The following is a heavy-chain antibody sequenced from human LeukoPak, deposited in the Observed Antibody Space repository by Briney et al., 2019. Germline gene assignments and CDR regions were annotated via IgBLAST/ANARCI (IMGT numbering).Heavy chain of an antibody. CDR1: GGSVSSGSYY. D-gene: IGHD6-19*01. CDR3: ARDTGWQPNVFDI. V-gene: IGHV4-61*01. CDR2: IYYSGST. J-gene: IGHJ3*02. Sequence: SETLSLTCTVSGGSVSSGSYYWSWIRQPPGKGLEWIGYIYYSGSTNNNPSHKSRVTISLDTSKNQFSLKLSSVTAADTAVYYCARDTGWQPNVFDIWGQGTMVTVSS.